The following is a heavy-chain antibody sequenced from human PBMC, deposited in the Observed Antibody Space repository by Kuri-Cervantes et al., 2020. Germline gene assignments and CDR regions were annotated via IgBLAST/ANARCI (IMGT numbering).Heavy chain of an antibody. V-gene: IGHV1-69*05. CDR1: GYTFTGYY. CDR3: ARGFNPISGEMGY. Sequence: SVKVSCKASGYTFTGYYMHWVRQAPGQGLEWMGGIIPIFGTANYAQKFQGRVTITTDESTSTAYMELSSLRSEDTAVYYCARGFNPISGEMGYWGQGTLVTVSS. CDR2: IIPIFGTA. D-gene: IGHD6-19*01. J-gene: IGHJ4*02.